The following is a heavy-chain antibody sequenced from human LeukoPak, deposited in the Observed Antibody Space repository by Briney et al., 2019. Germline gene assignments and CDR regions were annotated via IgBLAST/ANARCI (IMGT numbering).Heavy chain of an antibody. CDR1: GGSISSYY. D-gene: IGHD1-26*01. Sequence: PSETLSLICTVSGGSISSYYWSWIRQPPGKGLEWIGYIYYSGSTNYSPSLKSRVTISVDTSKNQFSLKLSSVTAADTAVYYCARSLGSLPRDNAFDIWGQGTMVTVSS. V-gene: IGHV4-59*01. CDR2: IYYSGST. CDR3: ARSLGSLPRDNAFDI. J-gene: IGHJ3*02.